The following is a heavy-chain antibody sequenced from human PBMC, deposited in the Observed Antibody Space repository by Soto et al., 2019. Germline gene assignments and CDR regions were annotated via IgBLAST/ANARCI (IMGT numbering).Heavy chain of an antibody. Sequence: PGGSLRVSCAVSGFNVTNTYMSWVRQAPGKGLEWVSVIYRGFSTFYADSVKGRFTVSRDDSKNTVSLQMNSLRAEDTAVYYCARDRSDSSRDDSFDIWGHGTMVTVSS. CDR1: GFNVTNTY. J-gene: IGHJ3*02. CDR3: ARDRSDSSRDDSFDI. V-gene: IGHV3-53*01. CDR2: IYRGFST. D-gene: IGHD6-6*01.